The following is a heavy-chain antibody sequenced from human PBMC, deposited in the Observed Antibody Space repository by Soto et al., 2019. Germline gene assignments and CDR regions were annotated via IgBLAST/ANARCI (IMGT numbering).Heavy chain of an antibody. CDR1: GFTFSSYA. CDR3: AKGGGEWEPREAFDI. Sequence: WWSLRLSCAASGFTFSSYAMSWVRQAPGKGLECVSAISGSGGSTYYADSVKGRFTISRDNSKNTLYLQMNSLRAEDTAVYYCAKGGGEWEPREAFDIWGQGTMVTVS. CDR2: ISGSGGST. D-gene: IGHD1-26*01. J-gene: IGHJ3*02. V-gene: IGHV3-23*01.